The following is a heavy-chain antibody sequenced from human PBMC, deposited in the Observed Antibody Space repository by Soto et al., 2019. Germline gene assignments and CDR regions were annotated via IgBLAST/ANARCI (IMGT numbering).Heavy chain of an antibody. V-gene: IGHV4-4*02. CDR1: GGSISSSNW. D-gene: IGHD1-26*01. J-gene: IGHJ6*02. CDR2: IYHSGST. CDR3: AKVSGGYYSGMDV. Sequence: QVQLQESGPGLVKPSGTLSLTCAVSGGSISSSNWWSWVRQPPGKGLEWIGEIYHSGSTNYNPSLKVPATLSAYKPTNQSSLTLSSVTASATAWYYFAKVSGGYYSGMDVWGPGTTVTVSS.